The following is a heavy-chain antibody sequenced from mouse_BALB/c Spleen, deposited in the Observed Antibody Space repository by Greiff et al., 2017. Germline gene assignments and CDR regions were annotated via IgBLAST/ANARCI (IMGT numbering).Heavy chain of an antibody. Sequence: EVQGVESGGGLVQPGGSLKLSCAASGFTFSSYTMSWVRQTPEKRLEWVAYISNGGGSTYYPDTVKGRFTISRDNAKNTLYLQMSSLKSEDTAMYYCARPDGNPAWFAYWGQGTLVTVSA. CDR1: GFTFSSYT. J-gene: IGHJ3*01. CDR2: ISNGGGST. D-gene: IGHD2-1*01. V-gene: IGHV5-12-2*01. CDR3: ARPDGNPAWFAY.